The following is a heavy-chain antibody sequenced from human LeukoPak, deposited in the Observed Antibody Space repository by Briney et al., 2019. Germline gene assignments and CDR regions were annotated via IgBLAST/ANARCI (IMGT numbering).Heavy chain of an antibody. Sequence: GGSLRLSCAASGFTFRNYVIHWVRQAPGKGLEWVAVTSSDLNVKLYADSVKGRFTISRDNSRSTLYLQVNSLRPEDAAIYYCAREGYYGSGSPPSLYFDYWGQGTLVTVSS. CDR1: GFTFRNYV. J-gene: IGHJ4*02. D-gene: IGHD3-10*01. V-gene: IGHV3-30-3*01. CDR3: AREGYYGSGSPPSLYFDY. CDR2: TSSDLNVK.